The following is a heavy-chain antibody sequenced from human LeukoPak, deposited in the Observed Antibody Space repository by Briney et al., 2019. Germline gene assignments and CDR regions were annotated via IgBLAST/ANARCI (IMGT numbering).Heavy chain of an antibody. CDR3: TTDDWGSGSYYTPFSSPYDAFDI. CDR2: IKSKTDGGTT. CDR1: GFTFSNAW. Sequence: WGSLRLSCAASGFTFSNAWMSWVRQAPGKGLEWVGRIKSKTDGGTTDYAAPVKGRFTISRDDSKNTLYLQMNSLKTEDTAVYYCTTDDWGSGSYYTPFSSPYDAFDIWGQGTMVTVSS. V-gene: IGHV3-15*01. J-gene: IGHJ3*02. D-gene: IGHD3-10*01.